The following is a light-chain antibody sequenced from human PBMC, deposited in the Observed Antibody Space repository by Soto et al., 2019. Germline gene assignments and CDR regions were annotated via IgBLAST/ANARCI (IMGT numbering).Light chain of an antibody. CDR2: DAS. V-gene: IGKV3-11*01. Sequence: ETVLTQSPATLSLSPGERATLSCMASQSVRTYLAWYQQKPGQAPRLLISDASNRATGVPARFSGSGSGTDFTLTISSLQPEDFAVYYCQQRSNWPLTFGGGTKVEVK. CDR3: QQRSNWPLT. J-gene: IGKJ4*01. CDR1: QSVRTY.